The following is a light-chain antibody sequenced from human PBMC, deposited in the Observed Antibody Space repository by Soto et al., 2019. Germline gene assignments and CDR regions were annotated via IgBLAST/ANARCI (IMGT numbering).Light chain of an antibody. V-gene: IGLV1-44*01. CDR3: SSYTRSSSYV. Sequence: QSVLTQPHSASGTPMQRVTISCSGSSSNIGRNTVNWYQQPPGTAPKLLIYSISQRPSGVPDRFSGSKSGNSASLTISGLQAEDEADYYCSSYTRSSSYVFGTGTKVTVL. CDR2: SIS. J-gene: IGLJ1*01. CDR1: SSNIGRNT.